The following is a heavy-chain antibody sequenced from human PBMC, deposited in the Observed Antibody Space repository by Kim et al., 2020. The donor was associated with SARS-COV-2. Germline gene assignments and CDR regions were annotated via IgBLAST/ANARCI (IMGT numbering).Heavy chain of an antibody. J-gene: IGHJ2*01. CDR2: LSASGGDT. CDR3: AKKGIPARGQCFFDL. D-gene: IGHD6-13*01. V-gene: IGHV3-23*01. CDR1: GFTFSSFT. Sequence: GGSLRLSCAASGFTFSSFTMNWVRQAPGKGLEWVSILSASGGDTFYADSVKGRFTISRDNSKNTLYLQMNSLRAEDTAVYYCAKKGIPARGQCFFDLWGRGALVTVSS.